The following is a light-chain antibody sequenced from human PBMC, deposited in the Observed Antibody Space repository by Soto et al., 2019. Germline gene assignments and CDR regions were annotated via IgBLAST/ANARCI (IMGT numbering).Light chain of an antibody. J-gene: IGLJ3*02. CDR1: SGYSSYK. V-gene: IGLV9-49*01. Sequence: QSALTQPPSASASLGASVTLTCTLSSGYSSYKVDCYQQRPGKGPRFVMRVGTGGIVGSKGDGIPDRFSVLGSGLNRYLTIKNIQEEDESDYHCGADHGSGSNFVSWVFGGGTKLTVL. CDR2: VGTGGIVG. CDR3: GADHGSGSNFVSWV.